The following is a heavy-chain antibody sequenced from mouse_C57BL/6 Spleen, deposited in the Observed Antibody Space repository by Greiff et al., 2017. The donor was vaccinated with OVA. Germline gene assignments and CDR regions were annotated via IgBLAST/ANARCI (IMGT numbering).Heavy chain of an antibody. J-gene: IGHJ1*03. Sequence: QVQVKQPGANLVKPGPSVRLSCKASGSPFPSSGIRWVKKRPGQGLGGMGEIDPSVGNTTSNQKFKGKATLTVDTSSRTAYMQLSSLTSEDSAVYYCARRGARYFDVWGTGTTVTVSS. CDR3: ARRGARYFDV. CDR1: GSPFPSSG. V-gene: IGHV1-50*01. CDR2: IDPSVGNT.